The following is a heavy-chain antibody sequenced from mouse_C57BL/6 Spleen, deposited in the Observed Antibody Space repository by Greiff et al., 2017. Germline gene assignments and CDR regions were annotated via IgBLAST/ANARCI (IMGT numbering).Heavy chain of an antibody. CDR1: GYAFSSSW. V-gene: IGHV1-82*01. D-gene: IGHD1-1*02. CDR2: IYPGDGDT. J-gene: IGHJ2*01. CDR3: ARRGWEDYFDY. Sequence: VQGVESGPELVKPGASVKISCKASGYAFSSSWMNWVKQRPGKGLEWIGRIYPGDGDTNYNGKFKGKATLTADKSSSTAYMQLSSLTSEDSAVYFCARRGWEDYFDYWGQGTTLTVSS.